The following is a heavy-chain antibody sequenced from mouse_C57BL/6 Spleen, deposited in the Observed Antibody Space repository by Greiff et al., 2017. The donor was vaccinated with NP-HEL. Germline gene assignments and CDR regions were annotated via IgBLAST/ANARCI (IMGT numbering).Heavy chain of an antibody. CDR3: ARSWGDRYFDV. D-gene: IGHD3-3*01. V-gene: IGHV5-4*01. CDR1: GFTFSSYA. J-gene: IGHJ1*03. CDR2: ISDGGSYT. Sequence: VQLKESGGGLVKPGGSLKLSCAASGFTFSSYAMSWVRQTPEKRLEWVATISDGGSYTYYPDNVKGRFTISRDNAKNNLYLQMSHLKSEDTAMYYCARSWGDRYFDVWGTGTTVTVSS.